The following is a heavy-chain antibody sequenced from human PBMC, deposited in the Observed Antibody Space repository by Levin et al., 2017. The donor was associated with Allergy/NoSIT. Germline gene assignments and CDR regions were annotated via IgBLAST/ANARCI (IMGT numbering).Heavy chain of an antibody. Sequence: GGSLRLSCAASGFTFRDYWMSWVRQAPGKGLEWVANIKYDGSEKYYVDSVKGRFTISRDNAENSLYVQMNSLRAEDTAVYYCVRGGYYYSSGYPDRVLDFWGQGTLVTVSS. CDR3: VRGGYYYSSGYPDRVLDF. CDR2: IKYDGSEK. CDR1: GFTFRDYW. D-gene: IGHD3-22*01. J-gene: IGHJ4*02. V-gene: IGHV3-7*04.